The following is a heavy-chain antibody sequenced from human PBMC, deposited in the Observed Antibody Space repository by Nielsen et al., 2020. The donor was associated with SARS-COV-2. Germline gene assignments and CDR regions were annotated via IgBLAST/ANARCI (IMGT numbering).Heavy chain of an antibody. Sequence: WIRQPPGKGLEWVSSISSSSSYIYYADSVKGRFTISRDNAKNSLYLQMNSLRAEDTAVYYCARGHQAYYDILTGSQYYYYYYGMDVWGQGTTVTVSS. CDR2: ISSSSSYI. V-gene: IGHV3-21*01. D-gene: IGHD3-9*01. CDR3: ARGHQAYYDILTGSQYYYYYYGMDV. J-gene: IGHJ6*02.